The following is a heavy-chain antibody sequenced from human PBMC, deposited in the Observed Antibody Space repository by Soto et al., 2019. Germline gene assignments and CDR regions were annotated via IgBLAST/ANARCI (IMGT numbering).Heavy chain of an antibody. D-gene: IGHD6-13*01. CDR3: ATQGPGDRLAAAGIPRRRGFGGMDV. V-gene: IGHV4-34*01. CDR2: INHSGST. CDR1: GGSFSGYY. Sequence: PSETLSLTCAVYGGSFSGYYWSWIRQPPGKGLEWMGEINHSGSTNYNPSLKSRVTISVDTSKNQFSLKLSSVTAADPGVYSCATQGPGDRLAAAGIPRRRGFGGMDVWGQGTTVTVS. J-gene: IGHJ6*02.